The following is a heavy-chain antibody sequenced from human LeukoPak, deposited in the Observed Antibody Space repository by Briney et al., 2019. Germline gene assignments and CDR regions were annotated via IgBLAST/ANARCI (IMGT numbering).Heavy chain of an antibody. V-gene: IGHV3-23*01. CDR2: IEVGGAMT. Sequence: GGSLRLSCAASGFTFSSYAMTWVRRAPGKGPEWVSTIEVGGAMTHYADSVKGRFTISRDTSKKTLYLQMSSLRVEDTAVYYCAGAIGYFDFWGQGALVTVSS. J-gene: IGHJ4*02. CDR3: AGAIGYFDF. CDR1: GFTFSSYA. D-gene: IGHD2-21*01.